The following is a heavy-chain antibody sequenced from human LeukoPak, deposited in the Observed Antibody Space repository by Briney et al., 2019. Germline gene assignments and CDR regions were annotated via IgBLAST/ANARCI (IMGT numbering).Heavy chain of an antibody. CDR3: ARLRRNGDSGGFYYYYDY. CDR2: VNTVSSYI. V-gene: IGHV3-21*01. J-gene: IGHJ4*02. Sequence: GGSLRLSCAASGFTFSDYSMNWVRQAPGKGLEWVASVNTVSSYIYYADSMRGRLTISRDNAKNSVYLQMHSLRAEDTGVYYCARLRRNGDSGGFYYYYDYWGQGTLVTVSS. CDR1: GFTFSDYS. D-gene: IGHD3-22*01.